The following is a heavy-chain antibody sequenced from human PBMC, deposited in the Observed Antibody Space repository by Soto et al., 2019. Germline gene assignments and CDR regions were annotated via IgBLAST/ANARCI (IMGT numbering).Heavy chain of an antibody. CDR3: ASTGYCSGGSCYSDWFDP. Sequence: SETLSLTCAVYGGSFSGYYWSWIRQPPGKGLEWIGEINHSGSTNYNPSLKSRVTISVDTSKNQFSLKLSSVTAADTAVYYCASTGYCSGGSCYSDWFDPWGQGTLVTVSS. D-gene: IGHD2-15*01. CDR2: INHSGST. V-gene: IGHV4-34*01. CDR1: GGSFSGYY. J-gene: IGHJ5*02.